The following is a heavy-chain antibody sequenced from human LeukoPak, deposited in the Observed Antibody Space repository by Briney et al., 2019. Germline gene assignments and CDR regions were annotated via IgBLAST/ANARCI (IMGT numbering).Heavy chain of an antibody. J-gene: IGHJ3*02. CDR1: GGYISSYY. Sequence: PSETLSLTCTVSGGYISSYYWSWIRQPPGKGLEWIGYIYYSGSTNYNPSLKSRVTISVDTSKNQFSLKLSSVTAADTAVYYCAREADSSGWYEDAFDIWGQGTMVTVSS. CDR3: AREADSSGWYEDAFDI. V-gene: IGHV4-59*01. CDR2: IYYSGST. D-gene: IGHD6-19*01.